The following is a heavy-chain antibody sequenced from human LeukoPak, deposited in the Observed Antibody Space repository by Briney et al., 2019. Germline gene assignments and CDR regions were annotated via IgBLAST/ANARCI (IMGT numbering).Heavy chain of an antibody. V-gene: IGHV4-34*01. CDR1: GGSFSDYY. Sequence: PSETLSLTCAVYGGSFSDYYWNWIRQPPGKGLGWIGEINHSGSTNYNPSLKSRVTMSVDTFKNQFSLTLSSVTAADTAVYYCARVQDFETRGYYLGYWGHGTLVTVSS. D-gene: IGHD3-22*01. J-gene: IGHJ4*01. CDR3: ARVQDFETRGYYLGY. CDR2: INHSGST.